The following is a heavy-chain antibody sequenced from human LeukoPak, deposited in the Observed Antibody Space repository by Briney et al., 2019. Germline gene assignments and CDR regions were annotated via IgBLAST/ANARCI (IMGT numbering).Heavy chain of an antibody. Sequence: GGSLRLSCAASGFTFSSYSMNWVRQAPGKGLEWVSSISSSSSYIYYADSVKGRFTISRDNAKNSLYLQMNSLRAEDTALYYCAKDTGWLMGNCFDYWGQGTLVTVSS. D-gene: IGHD3-10*01. V-gene: IGHV3-21*04. CDR1: GFTFSSYS. CDR3: AKDTGWLMGNCFDY. J-gene: IGHJ4*02. CDR2: ISSSSSYI.